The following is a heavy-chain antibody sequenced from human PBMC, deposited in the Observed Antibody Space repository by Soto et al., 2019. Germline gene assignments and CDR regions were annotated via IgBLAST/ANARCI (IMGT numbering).Heavy chain of an antibody. CDR2: TYYRSKWYN. D-gene: IGHD2-2*01. Sequence: PSQTLSLTCAISGDSVSSNSAAWNWIRQSPSRGLEWLGRTYYRSKWYNDYAVSVKSRITISPDTSKNQFSLQLNSVTPEDTAVYYCARVVPAATYYYYGMDVWGQGTMVTVSS. V-gene: IGHV6-1*01. CDR1: GDSVSSNSAA. CDR3: ARVVPAATYYYYGMDV. J-gene: IGHJ6*02.